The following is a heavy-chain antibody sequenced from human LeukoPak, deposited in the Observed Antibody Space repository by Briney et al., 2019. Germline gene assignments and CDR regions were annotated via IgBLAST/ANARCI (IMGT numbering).Heavy chain of an antibody. J-gene: IGHJ5*02. CDR2: ISGSGGST. D-gene: IGHD2-2*01. Sequence: GGSLRLSCAASGFTFTTYAMSWVRQAPGKGLEWVSGISGSGGSTNYADSVKGRFTISRDNSKNTLYLQMNSLRVEDTAVYYCARYCSSTSCYGGRWFDPWGQGTLVTVSS. V-gene: IGHV3-23*01. CDR1: GFTFTTYA. CDR3: ARYCSSTSCYGGRWFDP.